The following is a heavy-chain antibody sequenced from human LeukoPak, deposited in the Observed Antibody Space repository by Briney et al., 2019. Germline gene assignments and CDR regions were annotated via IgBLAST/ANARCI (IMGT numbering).Heavy chain of an antibody. J-gene: IGHJ3*02. CDR2: IGNSISYR. V-gene: IGHV3-21*01. CDR3: ARARDYYDSSGYYPGRAFDI. D-gene: IGHD3-22*01. Sequence: GGSLRLSCAASGFTFSSYSMNWVRQAPGKGLEWVSSIGNSISYRYYADSVKGRFTISRDNAKNSLYLQMNSLRAEDTAVYYCARARDYYDSSGYYPGRAFDIWGQGTMVTVSS. CDR1: GFTFSSYS.